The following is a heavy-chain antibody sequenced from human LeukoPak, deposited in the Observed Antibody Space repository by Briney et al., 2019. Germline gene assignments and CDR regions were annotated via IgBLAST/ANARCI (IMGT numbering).Heavy chain of an antibody. V-gene: IGHV3-66*01. J-gene: IGHJ4*02. CDR2: IYSGGST. CDR1: GFTVSSNY. D-gene: IGHD3-10*01. CDR3: ARAAATYYYGSGTWYFDY. Sequence: AGGSLRLSCAASGFTVSSNYMSWVRQAPGKGLEWVSVIYSGGSTYYADSVKGRFTISRDNSKNTLYLQMNSLRAEDTAVYYCARAAATYYYGSGTWYFDYWGQGTLVTVSS.